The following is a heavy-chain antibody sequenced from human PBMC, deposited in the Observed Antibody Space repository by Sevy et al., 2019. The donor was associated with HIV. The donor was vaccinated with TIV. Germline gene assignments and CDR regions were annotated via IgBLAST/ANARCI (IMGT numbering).Heavy chain of an antibody. Sequence: GGSLRLSCAASGFTFNTHAMNWVRQAPGKGLEWVSTISGPGYSTYYAESVKGRFTISRDNSKNTLHLQMNSLRADDTAIYYGAKALNPGLESMLQVSFRTLKGFGVWGQGTMVTVSS. V-gene: IGHV3-23*01. CDR3: AKALNPGLESMLQVSFRTLKGFGV. J-gene: IGHJ3*01. CDR1: GFTFNTHA. D-gene: IGHD3-16*02. CDR2: ISGPGYST.